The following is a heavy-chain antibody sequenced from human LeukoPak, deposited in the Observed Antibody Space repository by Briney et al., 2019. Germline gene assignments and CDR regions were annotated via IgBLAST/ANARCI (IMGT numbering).Heavy chain of an antibody. D-gene: IGHD6-19*01. CDR1: GFTFSSYA. J-gene: IGHJ4*02. V-gene: IGHV3-23*01. CDR2: ISGSSGST. CDR3: AKSPSMIAVAGTVGFDY. Sequence: PGGSLRLSCAASGFTFSSYAMSWVRQAPGKGLEWVSAISGSSGSTYYADSVKGRFTISRDNSKNTLYLQMNSLRAEDTAVYYCAKSPSMIAVAGTVGFDYWGQGTLVTVSS.